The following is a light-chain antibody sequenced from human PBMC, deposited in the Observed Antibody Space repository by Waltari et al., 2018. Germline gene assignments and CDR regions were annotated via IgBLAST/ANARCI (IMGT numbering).Light chain of an antibody. CDR1: YSNIGKNY. V-gene: IGLV1-51*02. CDR2: ENS. Sequence: VLTQPPSVSAAPGQRVSISCSGRYSNIGKNYVSWYQQFPGTAPKIILYENSERPSGIPDRFSGSRSGASAILVISGVQTGDEGDYYCGTWDSTLGAGVFGGGTKLTVL. J-gene: IGLJ2*01. CDR3: GTWDSTLGAGV.